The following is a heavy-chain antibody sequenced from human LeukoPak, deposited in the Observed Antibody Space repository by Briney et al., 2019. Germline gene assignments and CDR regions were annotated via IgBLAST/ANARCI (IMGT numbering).Heavy chain of an antibody. D-gene: IGHD5-12*01. CDR1: GYTFTGYY. CDR3: ASRGYSGYDYFDY. V-gene: IGHV1-2*02. CDR2: INPNSGGT. Sequence: ASVKVSCKASGYTFTGYYMHWVRQAPGQGPEWMAWINPNSGGTYYAQKFQGRVIMTRDTSISTAYMELSRLTSDDTAVYYCASRGYSGYDYFDYWDQGTLVTVSS. J-gene: IGHJ4*02.